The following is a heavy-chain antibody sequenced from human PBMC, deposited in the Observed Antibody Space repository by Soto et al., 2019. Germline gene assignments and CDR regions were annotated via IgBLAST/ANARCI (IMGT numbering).Heavy chain of an antibody. Sequence: PGESLKISCKGSGYSFTSNWIGWVRQLPGKGLEWMGIIYPGDSDTRYSPSFQGQVTISADKSISTAYLQWSSLKASDTAMYYCARHTYYYDSSGYYYYYGMDVWGQGTTVTVSS. CDR2: IYPGDSDT. J-gene: IGHJ6*02. D-gene: IGHD3-22*01. CDR1: GYSFTSNW. CDR3: ARHTYYYDSSGYYYYYGMDV. V-gene: IGHV5-51*01.